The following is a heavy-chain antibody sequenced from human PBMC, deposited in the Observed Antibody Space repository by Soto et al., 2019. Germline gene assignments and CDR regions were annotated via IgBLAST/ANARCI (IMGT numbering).Heavy chain of an antibody. J-gene: IGHJ4*02. D-gene: IGHD1-26*01. CDR2: IRDRGST. Sequence: SDTLSLTCAVSGGSFNDYYWIWIRQPPGKGLEWLGDIRDRGSTNYNPPLKSRVTISVDTSKKQFSLKLSSVTAADTAVYYCARVEIVRAMDYWGQGTLVTVSS. CDR1: GGSFNDYY. CDR3: ARVEIVRAMDY. V-gene: IGHV4-34*01.